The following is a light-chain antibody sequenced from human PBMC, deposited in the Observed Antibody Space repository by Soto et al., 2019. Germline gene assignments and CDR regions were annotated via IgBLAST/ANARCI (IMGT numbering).Light chain of an antibody. Sequence: DIQMTQSPSSLSASVGDRVTITCRASQSISTYLNWYQQKSGKAPKLLIYDASSLESGVPSRFSGSGSGTEFTLTISSLQPDDFATYYCQQYNSPITFGQGTRLEIK. CDR2: DAS. V-gene: IGKV1-5*01. CDR3: QQYNSPIT. J-gene: IGKJ5*01. CDR1: QSISTY.